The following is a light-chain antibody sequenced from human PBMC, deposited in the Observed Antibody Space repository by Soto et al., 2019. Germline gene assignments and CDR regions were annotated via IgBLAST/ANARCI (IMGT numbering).Light chain of an antibody. Sequence: DIQMTQSPSTLSASVGDRVTITCRASQSISYWLAWHQQKPGKAPNLLIYDVSNLESGVPSRFSGSASGTEFTLTISSLQPDDFATYYCQQYSSHLWTFGQGTKV. CDR2: DVS. V-gene: IGKV1-5*01. CDR3: QQYSSHLWT. CDR1: QSISYW. J-gene: IGKJ1*01.